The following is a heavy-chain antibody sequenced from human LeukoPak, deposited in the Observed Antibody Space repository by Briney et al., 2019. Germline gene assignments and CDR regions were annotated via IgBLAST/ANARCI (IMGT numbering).Heavy chain of an antibody. CDR3: ARLDYYDSKYYFDY. D-gene: IGHD3-22*01. CDR2: IYYSGTT. J-gene: IGHJ4*02. CDR1: GGSISTSLYY. Sequence: PSETLSLTCTVSGGSISTSLYYWGWIRQPLGKGLEWIGSIYYSGTTHYNPSLRSRVSISIDTSKNQFSLKLRSVTAADTAVYYCARLDYYDSKYYFDYWGQGTLVTVSS. V-gene: IGHV4-39*01.